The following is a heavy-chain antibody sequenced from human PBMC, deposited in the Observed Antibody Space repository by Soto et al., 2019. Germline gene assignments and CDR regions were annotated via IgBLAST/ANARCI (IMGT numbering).Heavy chain of an antibody. CDR1: GFTFISYS. CDR2: ISSSSSYI. D-gene: IGHD2-2*01. Sequence: GGSLRLSCAASGFTFISYSMNWVRQAPGKGLEWVSSISSSSSYIYYADSVKGRFTISRDNAKNSLYLQMNSLRAEDTAVYYCAREVAGYCSSTSCYQPPSPFDYWGQGTLVTVSS. V-gene: IGHV3-21*01. CDR3: AREVAGYCSSTSCYQPPSPFDY. J-gene: IGHJ4*02.